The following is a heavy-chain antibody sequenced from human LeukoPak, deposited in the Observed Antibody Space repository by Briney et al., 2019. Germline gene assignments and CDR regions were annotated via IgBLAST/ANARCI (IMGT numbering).Heavy chain of an antibody. V-gene: IGHV1-8*01. D-gene: IGHD3-22*01. CDR3: ARAIKYYYDSSGYYAYYFDY. J-gene: IGHJ4*02. CDR1: GYTFTSYD. CDR2: MNPNSANT. Sequence: GASVKVSCKASGYTFTSYDINWVRQATGQGLEWMGWMNPNSANTGYAQKFQGRVTMTRNTSVSTAYMELNSLRSEDTAVYYCARAIKYYYDSSGYYAYYFDYWGQGTLVTVSS.